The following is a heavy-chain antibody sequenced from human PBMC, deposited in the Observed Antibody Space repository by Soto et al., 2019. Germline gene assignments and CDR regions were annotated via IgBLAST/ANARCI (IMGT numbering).Heavy chain of an antibody. CDR2: VSAYNGNT. V-gene: IGHV1-18*01. D-gene: IGHD2-2*02. CDR3: ASARDCSRTSCYINY. CDR1: GYTFTSYI. Sequence: QVQLVQSGAEVKKPGASVKVSCKASGYTFTSYIINWIRQAPGQGLEWMGWVSAYNGNTNYAQKLQGRVTMTTDTSTSTAYMELRSLRSDDTAVYYCASARDCSRTSCYINYWGQGTLVTVSS. J-gene: IGHJ4*02.